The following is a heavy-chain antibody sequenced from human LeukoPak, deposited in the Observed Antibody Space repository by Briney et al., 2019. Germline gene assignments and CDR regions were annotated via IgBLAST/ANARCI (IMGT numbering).Heavy chain of an antibody. J-gene: IGHJ3*02. CDR1: GGSISTYY. Sequence: PSETLSRTCTVSGGSISTYYWNWIRQPAGKGLEWIGRIFTSGSTNYNPSLESRVIMSVDTAKNQFSLKLNSVTAADTAVYYCARENWEFLRAFDIWGQGTMVTVSS. V-gene: IGHV4-4*07. CDR3: ARENWEFLRAFDI. D-gene: IGHD3-10*01. CDR2: IFTSGST.